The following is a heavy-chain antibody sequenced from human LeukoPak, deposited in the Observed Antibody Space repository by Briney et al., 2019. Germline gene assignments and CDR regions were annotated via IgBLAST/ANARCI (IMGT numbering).Heavy chain of an antibody. V-gene: IGHV1-24*01. CDR1: GYTLTELS. CDR3: ATLRSRYCSGGSCYDRYYFDY. Sequence: ASVKVSCKVSGYTLTELSMHWVRQAPGKGLEWMGGFDPEDGETIYAQKFQGRVTITADTSTDTAHMELSSLRSEDTAVYYCATLRSRYCSGGSCYDRYYFDYWGQGTLVTVSS. D-gene: IGHD2-15*01. J-gene: IGHJ4*02. CDR2: FDPEDGET.